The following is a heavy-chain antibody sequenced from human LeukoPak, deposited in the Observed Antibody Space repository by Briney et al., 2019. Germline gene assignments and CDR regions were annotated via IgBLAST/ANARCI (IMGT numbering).Heavy chain of an antibody. D-gene: IGHD6-13*01. V-gene: IGHV4-61*01. CDR2: IHYSGST. CDR3: ARGGASSQWFDP. CDR1: GGSVSSGSYY. Sequence: KTSETLSLNCTVSGGSVSSGSYYWSWIRQPPGRGLEWIAFIHYSGSTSYNPSLKSRVSISIDTSKNQFSVNLSSVTAADTAVYYCARGGASSQWFDPWGQGTGVTVFS. J-gene: IGHJ5*02.